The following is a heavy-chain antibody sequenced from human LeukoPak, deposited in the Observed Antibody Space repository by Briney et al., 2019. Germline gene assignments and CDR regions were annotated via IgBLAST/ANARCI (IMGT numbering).Heavy chain of an antibody. V-gene: IGHV1-24*01. J-gene: IGHJ4*02. CDR1: GSTLTEFS. CDR2: FVPEDDET. CDR3: ATIAPGDLFDS. Sequence: ASVKVSCKVSGSTLTEFSIHWVRQAPGKGLEWMGGFVPEDDETIYAQSFQGRVTMTEDTSTDTAYMELSSLRSEDTALYYCATIAPGDLFDSWGQGTLVTVSS. D-gene: IGHD7-27*01.